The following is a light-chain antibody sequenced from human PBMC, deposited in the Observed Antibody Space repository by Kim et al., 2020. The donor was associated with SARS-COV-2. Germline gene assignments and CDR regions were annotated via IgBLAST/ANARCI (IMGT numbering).Light chain of an antibody. CDR1: NIGSKS. CDR2: YDN. CDR3: QVWDSSSDHPV. J-gene: IGLJ2*01. V-gene: IGLV3-21*04. Sequence: SYELTQPPSVSVAPGKTARITCGGNNIGSKSVHWYQQKRGQAPVLVIYYDNDRPSGIPERFSGSNSGNTATLTISRVEAGDEADYYCQVWDSSSDHPVFGGGTQLTVL.